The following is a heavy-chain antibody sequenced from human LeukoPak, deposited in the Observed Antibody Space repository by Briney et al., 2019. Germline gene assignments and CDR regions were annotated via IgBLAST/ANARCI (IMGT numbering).Heavy chain of an antibody. CDR3: ARRGRPQSTVTTSRPPYYYYYYGMDV. CDR2: IYYSGST. Sequence: SETLSLTCTVSGGSISSYYWSWIRQPPGKGLEWIGYIYYSGSTNYNPSLKSRVTISVDTSKNQFSLKLSSVTAADTAVYYCARRGRPQSTVTTSRPPYYYYYYGMDVWGQGTTVTVSS. D-gene: IGHD4-17*01. CDR1: GGSISSYY. V-gene: IGHV4-59*08. J-gene: IGHJ6*02.